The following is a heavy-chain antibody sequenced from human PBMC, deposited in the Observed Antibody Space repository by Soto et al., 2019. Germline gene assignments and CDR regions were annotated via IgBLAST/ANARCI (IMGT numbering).Heavy chain of an antibody. D-gene: IGHD3-3*01. CDR2: ISGSGGST. CDR3: AKDGLGTLYYDFWSGYYKSYYYYMDV. J-gene: IGHJ6*03. Sequence: GGSLRLSCAASGFTFSSYAMSWVRQAPGKGLEWVSAISGSGGSTYYADSVKGRFTISRDNSKNTLYLQMNSLRAEDTAVYYCAKDGLGTLYYDFWSGYYKSYYYYMDVWGKGTTVTVSS. V-gene: IGHV3-23*01. CDR1: GFTFSSYA.